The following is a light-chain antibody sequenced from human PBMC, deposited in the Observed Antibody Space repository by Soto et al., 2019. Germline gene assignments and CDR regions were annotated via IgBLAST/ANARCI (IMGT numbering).Light chain of an antibody. CDR2: LEGRGSY. CDR1: SGHSSYI. Sequence: QSVLTQSSSASASLGSSVKLTCTLSSGHSSYIIAWHQQQPGKAPRYLMNLEGRGSYNKGSGVPDRFSGSSSGADRYLTISLLQFEDEADYYCETWDSNTWVFGGGTKLTVL. J-gene: IGLJ3*02. V-gene: IGLV4-60*02. CDR3: ETWDSNTWV.